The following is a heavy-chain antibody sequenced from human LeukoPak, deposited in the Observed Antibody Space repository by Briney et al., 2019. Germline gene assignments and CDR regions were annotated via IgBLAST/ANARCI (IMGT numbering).Heavy chain of an antibody. CDR1: GYTFTSYG. CDR3: ARVRGYCSSTSCPNWFDP. Sequence: GASVKVSCKASGYTFTSYGISWVRQAPGQGLERMGWISAYNGNTNYAQKLQGRVTMTTDTSTSTAYMELRSLRSDDTAVYYCARVRGYCSSTSCPNWFDPWGQGTLVTVSS. J-gene: IGHJ5*02. CDR2: ISAYNGNT. D-gene: IGHD2-2*01. V-gene: IGHV1-18*01.